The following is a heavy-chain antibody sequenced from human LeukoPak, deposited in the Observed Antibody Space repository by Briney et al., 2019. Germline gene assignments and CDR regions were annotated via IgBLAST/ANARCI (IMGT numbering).Heavy chain of an antibody. CDR1: GFTFSSYA. V-gene: IGHV3-23*01. D-gene: IGHD3-22*01. J-gene: IGHJ4*02. Sequence: GGSLRLSCAASGFTFSSYAMSRVRQAPGKGLEWVSAISGSGGSTYYADSVKGRFTISRDNSKNTLYLQMNSLRAEDTAVYYCAKDLLRYYDSCFGYWGQGTLVTVSS. CDR3: AKDLLRYYDSCFGY. CDR2: ISGSGGST.